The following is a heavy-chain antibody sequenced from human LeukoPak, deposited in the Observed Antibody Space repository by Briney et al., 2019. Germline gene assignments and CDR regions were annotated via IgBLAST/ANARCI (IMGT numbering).Heavy chain of an antibody. D-gene: IGHD6-19*01. Sequence: PSETLSLTCSVSGYSISSGYYWGWIRQPPGKGLEWIGSMYHTGTTWHNPSLESRVTISIDTSKNHFSLKLSSVTAADTAVYYCARDRRAVAGPSFDYWGQGTLVTVSS. CDR2: MYHTGTT. V-gene: IGHV4-38-2*02. CDR1: GYSISSGYY. J-gene: IGHJ4*02. CDR3: ARDRRAVAGPSFDY.